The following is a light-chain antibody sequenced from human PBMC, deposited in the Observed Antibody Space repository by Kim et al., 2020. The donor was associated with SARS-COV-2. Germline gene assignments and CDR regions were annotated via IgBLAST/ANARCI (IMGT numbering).Light chain of an antibody. CDR1: SSDVGGYNH. V-gene: IGLV2-8*01. CDR2: EVS. Sequence: GQSGTLPCTGTSSDVGGYNHVSWYQQHPGKVPKIMIYEVSKRPSGVPDRFSGSKSGNTASLTVSGLQADDEADYYCSSYAGRNNLIFGGGTQLTVL. CDR3: SSYAGRNNLI. J-gene: IGLJ2*01.